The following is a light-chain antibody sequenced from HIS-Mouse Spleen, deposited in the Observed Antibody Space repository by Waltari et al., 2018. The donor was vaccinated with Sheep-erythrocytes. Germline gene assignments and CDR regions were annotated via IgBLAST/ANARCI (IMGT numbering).Light chain of an antibody. Sequence: QSALTQPRSVSGSPGQSVTIPCPGTSSDVGRYNYVSWYQQHPSKAPKLMIYDVSKRPSGVPDRFSGSKSGNTASLTISGLQAEDEADYYCCSYAGSYTWVFGGGTKLTVL. V-gene: IGLV2-11*01. CDR2: DVS. CDR3: CSYAGSYTWV. CDR1: SSDVGRYNY. J-gene: IGLJ3*02.